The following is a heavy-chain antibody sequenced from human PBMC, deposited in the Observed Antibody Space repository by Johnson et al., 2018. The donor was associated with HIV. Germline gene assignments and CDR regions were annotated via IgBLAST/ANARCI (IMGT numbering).Heavy chain of an antibody. CDR1: GFTFSSYA. J-gene: IGHJ3*02. Sequence: QVQLVESGGGVVQPGRSLRLSCAASGFTFSSYAMHWVRQAPGKGLEWVAVIWYDGSNKYYADSVKGRFTISRDNSKNTLYLQMNSLRAEDTAVYYCAKGAPPLGSPSWPDIWGQGTMVTVSS. V-gene: IGHV3-33*06. CDR2: IWYDGSNK. CDR3: AKGAPPLGSPSWPDI. D-gene: IGHD3-10*02.